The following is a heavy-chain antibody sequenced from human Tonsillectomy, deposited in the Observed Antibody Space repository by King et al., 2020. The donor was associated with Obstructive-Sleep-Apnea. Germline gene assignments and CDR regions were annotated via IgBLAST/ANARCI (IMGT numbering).Heavy chain of an antibody. V-gene: IGHV1-18*01. CDR1: GYTFTSYG. CDR3: ASAGGFGELLSNYNGMDV. J-gene: IGHJ6*02. CDR2: ISAYKGNT. D-gene: IGHD3-10*01. Sequence: QLVQSGAEVKKPGASVKVSCKASGYTFTSYGINWVRQAPGQGPEWMGWISAYKGNTNYAQKFQGRVTMTTDTSTSTAYMEVRSLRSDDTAVYYCASAGGFGELLSNYNGMDVWGQGTTVTVSS.